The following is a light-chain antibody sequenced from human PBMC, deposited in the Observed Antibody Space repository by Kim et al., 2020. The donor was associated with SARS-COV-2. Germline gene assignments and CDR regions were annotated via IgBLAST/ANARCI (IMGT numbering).Light chain of an antibody. Sequence: EIVLTQSPGTLSLSPGVRATLSCRASQSVSDSNLAWYQHKPGRAPRLLIYGASTRATGIPDRFSGSGSGTDFTLTISRLEPEDFAMYYCQQYGYSPWTFGQGTPVDIK. J-gene: IGKJ1*01. CDR2: GAS. CDR1: QSVSDSN. CDR3: QQYGYSPWT. V-gene: IGKV3-20*01.